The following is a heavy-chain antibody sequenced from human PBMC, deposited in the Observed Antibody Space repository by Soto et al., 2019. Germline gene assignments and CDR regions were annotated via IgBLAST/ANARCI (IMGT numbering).Heavy chain of an antibody. CDR2: IRGTAT. D-gene: IGHD3-16*01. V-gene: IGHV3-23*01. CDR3: SKCAVLMMTSGGWCNWFDP. J-gene: IGHJ5*02. CDR1: GFSFSSFA. Sequence: EVQLLESGGTLVQPGESLRLSCEVSGFSFSSFAMNWVRQAPGEGLEWVSSIRGTATSYADSVKGRFTISRDNSKNTVYLQINTLRGEDTAVYYFSKCAVLMMTSGGWCNWFDPWGQGTLVIVSS.